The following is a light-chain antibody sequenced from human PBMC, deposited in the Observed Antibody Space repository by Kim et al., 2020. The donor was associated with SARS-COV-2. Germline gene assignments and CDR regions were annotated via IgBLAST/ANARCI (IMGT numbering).Light chain of an antibody. J-gene: IGLJ3*02. CDR1: SSDVGAFNV. CDR3: SSYAGSYKWV. Sequence: QSALTQPPSASGSPGQSVTISCTGTSSDVGAFNVVSWYQQHPGKAPKVIIYEVTKRPSGAPDRFSGSKAGNTASLTVSGLQAEDEADYYGSSYAGSYKWVFGGGTQLTVL. V-gene: IGLV2-8*01. CDR2: EVT.